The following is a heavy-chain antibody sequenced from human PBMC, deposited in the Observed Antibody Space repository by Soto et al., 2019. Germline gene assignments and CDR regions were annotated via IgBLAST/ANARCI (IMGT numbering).Heavy chain of an antibody. CDR3: ARLRFLEWLSRYYYYGMDV. CDR2: IIPIFGTA. CDR1: GGTFSSYA. Sequence: QVQLVQSGAEVKKPGSSVKVSCKASGGTFSSYAISWVRQAPGQGLEWMGGIIPIFGTANYAQKFQGRVTIIADESTSTAYMELSSLRSEDTAVYYCARLRFLEWLSRYYYYGMDVWGQGTTVTVSS. V-gene: IGHV1-69*01. D-gene: IGHD3-3*01. J-gene: IGHJ6*02.